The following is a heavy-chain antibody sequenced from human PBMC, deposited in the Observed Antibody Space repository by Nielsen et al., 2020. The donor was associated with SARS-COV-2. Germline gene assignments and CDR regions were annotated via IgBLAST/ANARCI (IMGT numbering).Heavy chain of an antibody. J-gene: IGHJ6*03. CDR2: IRMSDGAT. CDR1: GFALSAYG. CDR3: AKELEVCCHYMDV. Sequence: GGSPRLSCTASGFALSAYGMDWVRQVPGRGLEWLAHIRMSDGATQYADSVRGRFTISRDNAKNSLYLQMNSLRDEDTAVYFCAKELEVCCHYMDVWGKGTTVTVSS. D-gene: IGHD5/OR15-5a*01. V-gene: IGHV3-48*02.